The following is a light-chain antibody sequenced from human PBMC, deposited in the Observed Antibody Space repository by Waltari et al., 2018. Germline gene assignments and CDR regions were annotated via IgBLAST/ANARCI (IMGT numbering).Light chain of an antibody. CDR2: GAS. Sequence: EIVLPKSSGTLSLSPGERATLSCRTSQSVNSTYISWYQQKPGQTPRLLIYGASNRATGIPDRFSGSGSGTDFTLTISRLEPEDSAVYYCQQYVSSPLTFGGGTKVEIK. V-gene: IGKV3-20*01. CDR3: QQYVSSPLT. J-gene: IGKJ4*01. CDR1: QSVNSTY.